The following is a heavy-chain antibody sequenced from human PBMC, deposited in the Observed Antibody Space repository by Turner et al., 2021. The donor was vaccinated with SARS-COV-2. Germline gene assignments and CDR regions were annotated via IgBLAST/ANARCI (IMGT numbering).Heavy chain of an antibody. J-gene: IGHJ4*02. CDR1: GFTFSNSA. V-gene: IGHV3-23*01. CDR3: ANVGSYFFDY. CDR2: ISSSGGTT. Sequence: EVHLLESGGGFVPPGGSVRLSCAASGFTFSNSAMSWVRQAPGKGLEWVSTISSSGGTTYYAASVKGRFTISRDNSKNTLYLQMNSLRAGDTALYYCANVGSYFFDYWGQGTLVTVSS. D-gene: IGHD3-10*01.